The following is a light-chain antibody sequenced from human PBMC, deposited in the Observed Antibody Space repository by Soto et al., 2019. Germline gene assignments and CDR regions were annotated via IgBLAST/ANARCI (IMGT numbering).Light chain of an antibody. CDR1: QSVNNN. V-gene: IGKV3-15*01. J-gene: IGKJ1*01. Sequence: EIVLTQSPGTLSLSPGERATLSCRASQSVNNNYLAWYQQKPGQAPRLLIYGASTRATDIPARFSGSGSGTEFTLTISSLQSEDFAVYYCQQYNNWPRTFGQGTKVEIK. CDR3: QQYNNWPRT. CDR2: GAS.